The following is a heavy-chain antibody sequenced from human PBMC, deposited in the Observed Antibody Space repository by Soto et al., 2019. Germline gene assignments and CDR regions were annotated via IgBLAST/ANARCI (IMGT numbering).Heavy chain of an antibody. D-gene: IGHD6-19*01. CDR2: ISYDGNNK. CDR1: GFTFTS. V-gene: IGHV3-30*18. J-gene: IGHJ6*02. CDR3: TKDGVAGYGMDV. Sequence: QVQLVESGGGVVQPGRSLTLSCAVSGFTFTSMHWVRQAPGKGLEWVAIISYDGNNKYYLDSVKGRFTISRDNSKNTLYLPMNSLRDEDTDVYYCTKDGVAGYGMDVWGPGTPVTVSS.